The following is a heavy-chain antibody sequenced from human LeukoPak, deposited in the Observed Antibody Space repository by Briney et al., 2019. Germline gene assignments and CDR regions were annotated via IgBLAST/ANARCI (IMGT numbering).Heavy chain of an antibody. Sequence: GESLKISCKGSGYSFTNYWIGWVRQMPGKGLEWMGIIYPGDSDTRYSPSFQGQVTISADKSISTAYLQWNSLKASDSALYCCARLYGWGSYLHAFDIWGQGTMVTV. J-gene: IGHJ3*02. CDR2: IYPGDSDT. CDR3: ARLYGWGSYLHAFDI. CDR1: GYSFTNYW. V-gene: IGHV5-51*01. D-gene: IGHD3-10*01.